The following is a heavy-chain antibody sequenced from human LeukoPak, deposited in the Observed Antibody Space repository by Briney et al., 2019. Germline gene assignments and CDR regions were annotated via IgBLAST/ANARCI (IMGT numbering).Heavy chain of an antibody. CDR1: GFTFSSFA. V-gene: IGHV3-33*01. CDR2: TRFDGSSK. J-gene: IGHJ4*02. D-gene: IGHD6-19*01. Sequence: GGSLRLSCAASGFTFSSFAMHWVRQAPGKGLEWVAGTRFDGSSKYYADSVKGRFTISRDNSKNTLYLQMNSLRAEDTAVYYCSRAEKIAVAGMGYYFDYWGQGTLVTVSS. CDR3: SRAEKIAVAGMGYYFDY.